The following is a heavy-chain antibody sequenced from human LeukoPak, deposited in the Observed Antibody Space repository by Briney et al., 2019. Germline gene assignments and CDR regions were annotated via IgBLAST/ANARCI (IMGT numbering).Heavy chain of an antibody. CDR1: GFTFSDYY. Sequence: GGSLRLSCAASGFTFSDYYMSWIRQAPGKGLEWVSYISSSGSTIYYADSVKGRFTISRDNAKNSLYLRMNSLRAEDTAVYYCARVLSDYYDSSGYYYWGQGTLVTVSS. CDR2: ISSSGSTI. D-gene: IGHD3-22*01. CDR3: ARVLSDYYDSSGYYY. J-gene: IGHJ4*02. V-gene: IGHV3-11*01.